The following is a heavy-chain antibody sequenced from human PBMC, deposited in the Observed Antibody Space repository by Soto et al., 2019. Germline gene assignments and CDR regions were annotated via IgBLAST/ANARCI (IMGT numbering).Heavy chain of an antibody. V-gene: IGHV3-21*01. CDR3: ARDHSSGWYRFDP. D-gene: IGHD6-19*01. J-gene: IGHJ5*02. CDR2: ISSSSSYI. CDR1: GFTFSSYS. Sequence: GGSLRLSCAASGFTFSSYSMNWVRQAPGKGLEWVSSISSSSSYIYYADSVKGRFTISRDNAKNSLYLQMNSLRAEDTAVYYCARDHSSGWYRFDPWGQGTLVTVS.